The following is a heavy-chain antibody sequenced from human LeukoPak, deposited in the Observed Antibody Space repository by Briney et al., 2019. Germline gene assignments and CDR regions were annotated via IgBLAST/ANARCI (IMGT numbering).Heavy chain of an antibody. CDR3: ARGGADSITSPIDY. D-gene: IGHD2-2*01. CDR1: GGSISSYY. CDR2: IYTSGST. V-gene: IGHV4-4*07. J-gene: IGHJ4*02. Sequence: PSETLSLTCTVSGGSISSYYWSWIRQPAGKGLEWIGRIYTSGSTNYSPSLKSRVTMSVDTSKNQFSLKLSSVTAADTAVYYCARGGADSITSPIDYWGQGTLVTASS.